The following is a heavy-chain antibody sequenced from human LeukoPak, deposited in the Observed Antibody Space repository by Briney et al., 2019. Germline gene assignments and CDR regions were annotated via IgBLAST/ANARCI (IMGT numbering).Heavy chain of an antibody. D-gene: IGHD4-11*01. CDR1: GGSISSSSYY. J-gene: IGHJ3*02. CDR2: IYYSGST. Sequence: SETLSLTCTVSGGSISSSSYYWGWIRQPPGKGLEWIGYIYYSGSTNYNPSLKSRVTISVDTSKNQFSLKLSSVTAADTAVYYCAREVDYSNYVNAFDIWGQGTMVTVSS. CDR3: AREVDYSNYVNAFDI. V-gene: IGHV4-61*01.